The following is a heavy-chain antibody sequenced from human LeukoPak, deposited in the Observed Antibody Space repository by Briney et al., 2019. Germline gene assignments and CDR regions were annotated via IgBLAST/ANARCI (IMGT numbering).Heavy chain of an antibody. D-gene: IGHD3-22*01. V-gene: IGHV4-4*08. J-gene: IGHJ2*01. CDR1: GGSIFSYY. Sequence: SETLSLTCTVSGGSIFSYYWNRIRQPPGKGLEWIGYIYPNGITSYNPSLRSRGTISIATSKNQFSLRLRSVTAADTAIYYCARRAYYDTSGYYPTSGYFDLWGRGTLVTVSS. CDR3: ARRAYYDTSGYYPTSGYFDL. CDR2: IYPNGIT.